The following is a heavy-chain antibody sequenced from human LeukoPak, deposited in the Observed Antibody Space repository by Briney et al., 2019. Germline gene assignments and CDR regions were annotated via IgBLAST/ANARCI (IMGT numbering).Heavy chain of an antibody. CDR2: IYPGDSDT. V-gene: IGHV5-51*01. Sequence: GESLKISCKGSGYSFTSYWIGWVRQMPGKGLEWMGIIYPGDSDTRFNPSFQGQVTISADKSISTAYLQWSSLKASDTAMYYCARLKYSASGSYYRSWFDPWGQGTLVTVSS. CDR1: GYSFTSYW. CDR3: ARLKYSASGSYYRSWFDP. D-gene: IGHD3-10*01. J-gene: IGHJ5*02.